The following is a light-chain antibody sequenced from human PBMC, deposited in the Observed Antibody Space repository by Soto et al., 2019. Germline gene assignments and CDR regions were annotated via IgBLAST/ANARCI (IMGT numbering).Light chain of an antibody. CDR3: QQYNSYSRT. CDR1: QSISSW. V-gene: IGKV1-5*01. Sequence: DIQMTQSPSTLSASVGDRVTITCRASQSISSWLAWYQQKPGKAPKLLIYDASSLESGVPSRFSGSGSATEFTLTISSLQPDDFATCYCQQYNSYSRTFGQGTKV. CDR2: DAS. J-gene: IGKJ1*01.